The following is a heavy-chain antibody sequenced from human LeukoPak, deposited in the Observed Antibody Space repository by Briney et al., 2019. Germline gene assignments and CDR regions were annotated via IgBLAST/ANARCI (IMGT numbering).Heavy chain of an antibody. J-gene: IGHJ6*04. V-gene: IGHV3-11*06. CDR2: ISSSSSYT. CDR3: ARDALWFGETTYYYGMDV. D-gene: IGHD3-10*01. Sequence: PGGSLRLSCAASGFTFSDYYMSWIRPAPGKGLEWVSYISSSSSYTNYADSVKGRFTISRDNAKNSLYLQMNSLRAEDAAVYYCARDALWFGETTYYYGMDVWGKGTTATVSS. CDR1: GFTFSDYY.